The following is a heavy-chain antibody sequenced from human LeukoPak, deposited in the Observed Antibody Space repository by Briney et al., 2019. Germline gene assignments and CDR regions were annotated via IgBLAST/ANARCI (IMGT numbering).Heavy chain of an antibody. CDR2: INPNSGGT. CDR3: ARLMATINDWFDP. CDR1: GYTFTGYY. V-gene: IGHV1-2*06. J-gene: IGHJ5*02. D-gene: IGHD5-24*01. Sequence: ASVKVSCKASGYTFTGYYMHWVRQAPGQGLEWMGRINPNSGGTNYAQKFQGRVTMTRDTSISTAYMELSRLRSGDTAVYYCARLMATINDWFDPWGQGTLVTVSS.